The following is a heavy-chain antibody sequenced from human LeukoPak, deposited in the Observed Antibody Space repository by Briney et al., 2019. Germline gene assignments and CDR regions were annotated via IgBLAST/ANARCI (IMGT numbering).Heavy chain of an antibody. CDR2: INHSGST. CDR3: ASDLCTNGVCYYFDY. J-gene: IGHJ4*02. D-gene: IGHD2-8*01. CDR1: GGSFSGYY. Sequence: SETLSLTCAVYGGSFSGYYWSWIRQPPGKGLEWIGEINHSGSTNYNPSLKSRVTISVDTSKNQFSLKLSSVTAADTAVYYCASDLCTNGVCYYFDYWGQGTLVTVSS. V-gene: IGHV4-34*01.